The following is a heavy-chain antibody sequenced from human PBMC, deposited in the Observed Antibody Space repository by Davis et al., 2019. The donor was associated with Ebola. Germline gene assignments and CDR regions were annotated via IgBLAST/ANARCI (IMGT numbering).Heavy chain of an antibody. Sequence: GESLKISCAASGFTFSSYSMKWVRQAPGKGLEWVSYISSSSSTIYYADSVKGRFTISRDNAKNSLYLQMNSLRDEDTAVYYCARSRASGWYWFDPWGQGTLVTVSS. D-gene: IGHD6-19*01. J-gene: IGHJ5*02. CDR1: GFTFSSYS. CDR2: ISSSSSTI. CDR3: ARSRASGWYWFDP. V-gene: IGHV3-48*02.